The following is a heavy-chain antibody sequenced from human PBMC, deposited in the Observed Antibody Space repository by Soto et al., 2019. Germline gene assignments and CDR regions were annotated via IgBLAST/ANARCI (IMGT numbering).Heavy chain of an antibody. D-gene: IGHD1-26*01. Sequence: LSLPCSVSGGSLSSYFWSWIRQPPGKGLEWIGYIFYSGTTNYNPSLKSRVTISIDTSRNRFALKLNSVTAADTAVYYCARGRGGTYDAFDIWGQGTMVTVSS. V-gene: IGHV4-59*01. CDR3: ARGRGGTYDAFDI. CDR2: IFYSGTT. J-gene: IGHJ3*02. CDR1: GGSLSSYF.